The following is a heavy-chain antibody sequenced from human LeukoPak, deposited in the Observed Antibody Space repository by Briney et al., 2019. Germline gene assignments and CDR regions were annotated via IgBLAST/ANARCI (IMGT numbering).Heavy chain of an antibody. CDR2: ISWNSGSI. Sequence: GGSLRLSCAASGFTFDDYAMHWVRQAPGKGLEWVSGISWNSGSIGYADSVKGRFTISRDNAKNSLYLQMNSLRAEDMALYYCAKDSCSSTSCPSTFDYWGQGTLVTVSS. D-gene: IGHD2-2*01. J-gene: IGHJ4*02. V-gene: IGHV3-9*03. CDR1: GFTFDDYA. CDR3: AKDSCSSTSCPSTFDY.